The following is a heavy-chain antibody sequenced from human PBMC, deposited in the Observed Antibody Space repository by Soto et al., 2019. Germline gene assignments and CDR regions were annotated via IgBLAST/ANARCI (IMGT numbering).Heavy chain of an antibody. Sequence: GGSLRLSCAASGFTFSSYGMHWVRQAPGKGLEWVAVISYDGSNKYYADSVKGRFTISRDNSKNTLYLQMNSLRAEDTAVYYCARGIITMLVVELIDYWGQGPLVTVSS. CDR1: GFTFSSYG. V-gene: IGHV3-30*03. J-gene: IGHJ4*02. CDR3: ARGIITMLVVELIDY. CDR2: ISYDGSNK. D-gene: IGHD3-22*01.